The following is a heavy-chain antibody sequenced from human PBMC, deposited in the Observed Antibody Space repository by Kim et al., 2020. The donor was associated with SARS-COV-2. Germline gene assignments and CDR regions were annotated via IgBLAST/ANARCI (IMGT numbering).Heavy chain of an antibody. J-gene: IGHJ6*02. Sequence: GGSLRLSCSASGFTFSTYAMHWVRQAPGKGLEYVSVIRSNGESPYYADSVRGRFTVSRDNSKNTLYLQMSSLRPEDTAVYYGVKSKGAYYGMDVWGLATT. CDR1: GFTFSTYA. CDR3: VKSKGAYYGMDV. CDR2: IRSNGESP. V-gene: IGHV3-64D*09.